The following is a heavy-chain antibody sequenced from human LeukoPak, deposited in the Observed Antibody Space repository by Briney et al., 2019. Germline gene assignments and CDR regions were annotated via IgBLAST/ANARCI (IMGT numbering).Heavy chain of an antibody. Sequence: PSETLSLTCTIFGDSISTYYWSWIRQSPGKGLEWVGSIDNSGSTNHNPSLKSRVTISADTSKDQFSLRVTSMTAADTAVYYCARHRWVTTGWYFDLWGRGTLVSVSS. CDR2: IDNSGST. D-gene: IGHD4-17*01. J-gene: IGHJ2*01. V-gene: IGHV4-59*08. CDR3: ARHRWVTTGWYFDL. CDR1: GDSISTYY.